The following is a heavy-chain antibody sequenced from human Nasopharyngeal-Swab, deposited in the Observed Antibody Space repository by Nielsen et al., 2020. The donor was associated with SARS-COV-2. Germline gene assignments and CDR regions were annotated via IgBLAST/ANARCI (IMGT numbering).Heavy chain of an antibody. V-gene: IGHV3-7*01. D-gene: IGHD3-3*01. CDR1: GFTFSSYW. CDR3: ARELTPERFLEWLGPATYGLDV. CDR2: IKQDGSEK. Sequence: GESLKISCAASGFTFSSYWMSWVRQAPGKGLEWVANIKQDGSEKYYVDSVKGRFTISRDNAKNSLYLQMNSLRAEDTAVYYCARELTPERFLEWLGPATYGLDVWGQGTTVTVSS. J-gene: IGHJ6*02.